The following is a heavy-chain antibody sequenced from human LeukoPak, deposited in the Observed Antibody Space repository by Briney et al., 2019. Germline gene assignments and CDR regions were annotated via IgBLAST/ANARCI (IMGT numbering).Heavy chain of an antibody. J-gene: IGHJ3*02. Sequence: GGSPRLSCAASGFTFSSYGMHWVRQAPGKGLEWVAFIRYDGSNKYYADSVKGRFTISRDNSKNTLYLQMNSLRAEDTAVYYCAKSDDYYDSPGAFDIWGQGTMVTVSS. CDR2: IRYDGSNK. V-gene: IGHV3-30*02. CDR1: GFTFSSYG. CDR3: AKSDDYYDSPGAFDI. D-gene: IGHD3-22*01.